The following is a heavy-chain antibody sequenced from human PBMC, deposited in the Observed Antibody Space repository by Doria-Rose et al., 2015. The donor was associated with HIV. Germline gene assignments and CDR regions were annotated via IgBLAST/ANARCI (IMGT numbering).Heavy chain of an antibody. V-gene: IGHV2-26*01. Sequence: SGPVLVKPTETLTLTCTVSGVSLSSPGMGVSWIRQPPGKALEWLVNIFSDDERSYTTSPKSRLTISRGTSKSQVVLTTTDMDPVDTATYYCARIKSSRWYHKYYFDFWGQGTLVIVSA. CDR3: ARIKSSRWYHKYYFDF. CDR2: IFSDDER. J-gene: IGHJ4*02. D-gene: IGHD6-13*01. CDR1: GVSLSSPGMG.